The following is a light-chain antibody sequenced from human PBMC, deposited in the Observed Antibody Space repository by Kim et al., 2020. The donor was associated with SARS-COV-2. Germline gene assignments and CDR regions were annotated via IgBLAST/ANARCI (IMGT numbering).Light chain of an antibody. V-gene: IGLV3-9*01. CDR2: RDT. Sequence: SYELTQPLSVSVARGQTARVTCGGNNIGSKNVHWYHQKPGQAPVLVIYRDTNRPSGIPERFSGSNSGNTATLTISRAQVEDEADYYCQVWDNYTGVFGGGTQVTVL. J-gene: IGLJ3*02. CDR3: QVWDNYTGV. CDR1: NIGSKN.